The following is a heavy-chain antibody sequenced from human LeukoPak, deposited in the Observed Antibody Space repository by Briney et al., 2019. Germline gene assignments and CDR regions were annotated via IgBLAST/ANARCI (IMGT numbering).Heavy chain of an antibody. V-gene: IGHV3-74*01. CDR1: GFSFSSDW. CDR2: IKTDGSST. CDR3: ARSDWFDP. Sequence: GGSLRLSCAASGFSFSSDWIHWVRQAPGKGLVWVSRIKTDGSSTSYADSVKGRFTISRDNAKNTLYLQMSSLRAEDTAVYYCARSDWFDPWGQGTLVTVSS. J-gene: IGHJ5*02.